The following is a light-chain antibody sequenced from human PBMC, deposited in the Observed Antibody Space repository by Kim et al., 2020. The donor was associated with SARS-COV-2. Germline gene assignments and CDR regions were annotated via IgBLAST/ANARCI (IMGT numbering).Light chain of an antibody. CDR3: QAWDSSTAV. Sequence: SYELTQPPSVSVSPRQTASITCSGDKLGDKYACWYQQKPGQSPVLVIYQDSKRPSGIPERFSGSNSGNTATLTISGTQAMDEADYYCQAWDSSTAVFGTG. CDR2: QDS. CDR1: KLGDKY. J-gene: IGLJ1*01. V-gene: IGLV3-1*01.